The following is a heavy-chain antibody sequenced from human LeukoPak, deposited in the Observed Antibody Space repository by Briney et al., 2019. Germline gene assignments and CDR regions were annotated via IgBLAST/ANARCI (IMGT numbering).Heavy chain of an antibody. V-gene: IGHV7-4-1*02. CDR2: INTNTGNP. D-gene: IGHD5-18*01. CDR1: GYTFTSYD. J-gene: IGHJ6*03. CDR3: ARRDSYGPDYYYYMDV. Sequence: ASVKVSCKASGYTFTSYDINWVRQAPGHGLEWMGWINTNTGNPTYAQGFTGRFVFSLDTPVSTAYLQISSLKAEDTAVYYCARRDSYGPDYYYYMDVWGKGTTVTVSS.